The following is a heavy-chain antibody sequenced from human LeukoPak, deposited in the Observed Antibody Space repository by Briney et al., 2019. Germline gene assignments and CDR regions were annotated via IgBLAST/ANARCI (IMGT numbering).Heavy chain of an antibody. J-gene: IGHJ6*02. V-gene: IGHV3-21*01. CDR2: ITISSNFI. CDR3: ARDGHGDGFLTGYSYFGMDV. D-gene: IGHD3-9*01. CDR1: GFSLSSYS. Sequence: GGSLRLSCAASGFSLSSYSMNWVRQAPGKGLEWVSSITISSNFIYYADSVKGRFTISRDNAKSSLFLQMNSLRAEDTAVYFCARDGHGDGFLTGYSYFGMDVWGQGTTVTVTS.